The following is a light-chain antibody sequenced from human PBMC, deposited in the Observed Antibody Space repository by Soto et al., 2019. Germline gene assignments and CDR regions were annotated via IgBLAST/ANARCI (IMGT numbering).Light chain of an antibody. V-gene: IGKV3-11*01. CDR2: EAS. Sequence: EIMMTQSPATLSVSPGERATLSCRASQSVGNNLAWYQQKPGQAPGLLIYEASTRATGIPARFSGSGSGTDFTLTISSLEPEDFAVYYCQQHAHWPLTFGGGTRLEI. CDR1: QSVGNN. J-gene: IGKJ5*01. CDR3: QQHAHWPLT.